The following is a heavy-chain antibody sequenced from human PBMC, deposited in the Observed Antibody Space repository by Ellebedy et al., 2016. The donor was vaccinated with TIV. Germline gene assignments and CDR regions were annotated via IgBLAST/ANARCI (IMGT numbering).Heavy chain of an antibody. D-gene: IGHD5-18*01. CDR3: ARVPSYSSGYDLDH. CDR1: GYTFTSYY. V-gene: IGHV1-46*01. CDR2: INPTIVST. J-gene: IGHJ4*02. Sequence: AASVKVSCKASGYTFTSYYMHWVRQAPGQGLEWMGIINPTIVSTTYAQKFQGRVTMTSDTSTSTVYMELSSLKSEDTAVYYCARVPSYSSGYDLDHWGQGTLVTVSS.